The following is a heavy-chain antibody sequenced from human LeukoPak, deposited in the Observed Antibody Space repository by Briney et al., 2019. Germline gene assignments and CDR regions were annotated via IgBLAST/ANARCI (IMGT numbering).Heavy chain of an antibody. Sequence: GESLKISCKGSGYTFTSYWIGWVRQMPGKGLEWMGIIYPVDSDTRYSPSFQGQVTIPADKSISTAYLQWSSLKASDTAMYYCARPEEHGDYVHDAFDIWGQGTMVTVSS. V-gene: IGHV5-51*01. CDR1: GYTFTSYW. D-gene: IGHD4-17*01. CDR3: ARPEEHGDYVHDAFDI. CDR2: IYPVDSDT. J-gene: IGHJ3*02.